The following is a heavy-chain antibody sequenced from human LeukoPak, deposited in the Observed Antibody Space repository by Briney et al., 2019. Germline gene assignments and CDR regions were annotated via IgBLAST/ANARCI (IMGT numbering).Heavy chain of an antibody. Sequence: GGSLRLSCAASGFTFSSYSMNWVRQAPGKGLEWVSSISSSSYIYYADSVKGRFTISRDNAKNSLYLQMNSLRAEDTAVYYCATTTIMVRGAIDYWGQGTLVTVSS. V-gene: IGHV3-21*01. J-gene: IGHJ4*02. CDR3: ATTTIMVRGAIDY. D-gene: IGHD3-10*01. CDR2: ISSSSYI. CDR1: GFTFSSYS.